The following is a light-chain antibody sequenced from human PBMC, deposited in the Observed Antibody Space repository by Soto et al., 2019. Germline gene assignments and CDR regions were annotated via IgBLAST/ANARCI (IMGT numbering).Light chain of an antibody. V-gene: IGKV2-28*01. CDR2: LGS. J-gene: IGKJ2*01. CDR1: QTLLHSNGKIY. CDR3: MQALQTPYT. Sequence: DILMTQSPVSLPVPPGEPASISCRSNQTLLHSNGKIYVDWYLQRPGQSPQLLIYLGSHRASGVSDRFSGTGSGTDFTLNIDKVESEDTGVFYCMQALQTPYTFGQGTNLHI.